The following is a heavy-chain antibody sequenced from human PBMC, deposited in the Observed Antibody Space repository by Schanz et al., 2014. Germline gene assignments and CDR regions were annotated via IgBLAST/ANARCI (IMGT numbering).Heavy chain of an antibody. Sequence: EVQLVESGGGLVQPGGSLRLSCAASGFTFSSYWMSWVRQAPGKGLEWVANIKQDGSEKYYVDSVQGRFTISRDNAKNSLYLQMNSLRAEDTAVYYCVREVGAAAGLAWGLDYWGRGTLVTVSS. CDR3: VREVGAAAGLAWGLDY. V-gene: IGHV3-7*01. CDR1: GFTFSSYW. D-gene: IGHD6-13*01. J-gene: IGHJ4*02. CDR2: IKQDGSEK.